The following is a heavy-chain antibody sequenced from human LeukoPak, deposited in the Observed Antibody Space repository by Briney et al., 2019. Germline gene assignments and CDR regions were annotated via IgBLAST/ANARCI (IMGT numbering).Heavy chain of an antibody. Sequence: ASVKVSCKASGYTFTGYDINWVRQATGQGLEWMGWMNPNSGNTGYAQKFQGRVTMTRNTSISTAYMELSSLRSEDTAVYYCARGLMIAVDRGHWGQGTLVTVSS. D-gene: IGHD3-22*01. CDR3: ARGLMIAVDRGH. J-gene: IGHJ4*02. V-gene: IGHV1-8*01. CDR1: GYTFTGYD. CDR2: MNPNSGNT.